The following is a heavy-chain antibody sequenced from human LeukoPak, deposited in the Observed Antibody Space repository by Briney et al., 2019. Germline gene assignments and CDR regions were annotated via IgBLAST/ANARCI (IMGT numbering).Heavy chain of an antibody. D-gene: IGHD5-18*01. CDR3: AKSGPDTPMLHGFDK. CDR1: GFRFDDYG. CDR2: ISWNSVTI. Sequence: GGSLRLSCVGSGFRFDDYGMHWVRQAPGRGLEWVAGISWNSVTIEYGDSVKGRFTISRENARNSLFLQMNSLTVEDTALYYCAKSGPDTPMLHGFDKWGQGTLVAVSS. J-gene: IGHJ4*02. V-gene: IGHV3-9*01.